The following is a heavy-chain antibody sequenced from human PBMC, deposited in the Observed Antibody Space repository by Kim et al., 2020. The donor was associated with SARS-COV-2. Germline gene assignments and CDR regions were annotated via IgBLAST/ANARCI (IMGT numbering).Heavy chain of an antibody. CDR3: ARVGIGDSTAYRQYGS. Sequence: GGSLRLSCAASGFDFSKYWMTWVRQAPEKGLEWVASVKEDGTEKFLVDSVKGRFTVSRDNARKFLYLEMTSLRAEDTAIYHCARVGIGDSTAYRQYGSW. CDR2: VKEDGTEK. D-gene: IGHD3-22*01. V-gene: IGHV3-7*03. J-gene: IGHJ5*01. CDR1: GFDFSKYW.